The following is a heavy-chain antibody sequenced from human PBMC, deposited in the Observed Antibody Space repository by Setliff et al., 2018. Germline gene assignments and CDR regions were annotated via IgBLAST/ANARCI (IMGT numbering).Heavy chain of an antibody. V-gene: IGHV3-43*01. CDR2: ITWDGYS. CDR1: GFTLQEYT. Sequence: GESLKISCAASGFTLQEYTMHWVRQAPGKGLEWVSLITWDGYSYYAESMNGRFTISRDNSENSLFLQMDGLTTEDTALYHCVKEKSGARRFSGFDFDIWGQGTQVTVSS. CDR3: VKEKSGARRFSGFDFDI. J-gene: IGHJ4*02. D-gene: IGHD3-22*01.